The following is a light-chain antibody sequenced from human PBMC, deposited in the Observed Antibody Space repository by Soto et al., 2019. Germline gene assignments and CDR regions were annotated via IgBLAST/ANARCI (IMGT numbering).Light chain of an antibody. J-gene: IGLJ2*01. V-gene: IGLV2-14*01. CDR3: SSYTSSSTLGHVV. CDR1: SSDVGSYNY. Sequence: QSALTQRASVSGSPGQSITISCTGTSSDVGSYNYVSWYQQHPGKAPKLMIYDVSNRPSGVSNRFSGSKSGNTASLTISGLQAEDEADYFCSSYTSSSTLGHVVFGGGTKVTVL. CDR2: DVS.